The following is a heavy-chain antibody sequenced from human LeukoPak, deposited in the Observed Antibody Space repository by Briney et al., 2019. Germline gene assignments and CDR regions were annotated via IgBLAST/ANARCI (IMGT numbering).Heavy chain of an antibody. J-gene: IGHJ6*02. CDR1: GYTFTSYY. V-gene: IGHV1-46*01. D-gene: IGHD5-18*01. Sequence: ASVKVSCKASGYTFTSYYMHWVRQAPGQGLEWMGIINPSGGSTSYAQKFQGRVTMTRDTSTSTVYIELSSLRSEDTAVYYCARDYTAMVPLDVGGQGPTVTFSS. CDR2: INPSGGST. CDR3: ARDYTAMVPLDV.